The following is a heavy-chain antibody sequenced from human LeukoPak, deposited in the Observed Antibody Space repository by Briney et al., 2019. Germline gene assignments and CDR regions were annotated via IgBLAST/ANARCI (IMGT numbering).Heavy chain of an antibody. V-gene: IGHV6-1*01. J-gene: IGHJ3*02. Sequence: SQTLSLTCAVSGDTVSSNSAAWNWIRQAPSRGLEWLVRTYYRSKGYKDYAVSVKSRITINPDTSKNQFSLQLNSVTPEDTAVYYCARDTYSRGWGAFDIWGQGTMVTVSS. CDR1: GDTVSSNSAA. D-gene: IGHD6-19*01. CDR2: TYYRSKGYK. CDR3: ARDTYSRGWGAFDI.